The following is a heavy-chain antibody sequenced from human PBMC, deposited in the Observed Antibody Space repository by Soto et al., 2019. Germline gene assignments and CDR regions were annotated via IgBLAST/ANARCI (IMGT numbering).Heavy chain of an antibody. V-gene: IGHV3-23*01. J-gene: IGHJ6*02. CDR2: ISGSDGTT. D-gene: IGHD3-3*01. CDR1: GFTFGTYT. Sequence: GGSLRLSCAASGFTFGTYTMSWVCQAPGKGLEWVSSISGSDGTTYYADSVKGRFSISRDKSKNTLYLQMNSLRAEDTAIYYCAKLDFWNSYYGLDVWGQGTTVTVSS. CDR3: AKLDFWNSYYGLDV.